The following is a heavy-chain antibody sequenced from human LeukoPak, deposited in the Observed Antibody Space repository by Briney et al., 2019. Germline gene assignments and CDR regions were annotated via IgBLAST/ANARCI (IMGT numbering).Heavy chain of an antibody. D-gene: IGHD5-18*01. Sequence: PSETLSLTCTVSGGSVSSGSYYWSWIRQPPGKGLEWIGYIYYSGSTNYNPSLKSRVTISVDTSKNQFSLKLSSVTAADTAVYYCASRGYSHGFDYWGQGTLVTVSS. CDR2: IYYSGST. V-gene: IGHV4-61*01. CDR3: ASRGYSHGFDY. CDR1: GGSVSSGSYY. J-gene: IGHJ4*02.